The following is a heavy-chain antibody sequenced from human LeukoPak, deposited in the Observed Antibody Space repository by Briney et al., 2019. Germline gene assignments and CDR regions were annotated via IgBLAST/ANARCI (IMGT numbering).Heavy chain of an antibody. V-gene: IGHV1-24*01. CDR3: ATEDKYYGSGSYYFQH. CDR2: FDPEDGET. J-gene: IGHJ1*01. D-gene: IGHD3-10*01. Sequence: ASVKVSCKVSGYTLTELSMHWVRQAPGKGLEWMGGFDPEDGETIYAQKFQGRVTMTEDTPTDTAYMELSSLRSEDTAVYYCATEDKYYGSGSYYFQHWGQGTLVTVSS. CDR1: GYTLTELS.